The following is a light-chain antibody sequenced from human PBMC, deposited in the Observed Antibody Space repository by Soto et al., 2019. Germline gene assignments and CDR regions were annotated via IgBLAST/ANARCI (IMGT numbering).Light chain of an antibody. CDR3: AAWDDSLHGYV. Sequence: QSVLTQPPSASGTPGQRVTFSRSGCSSTIGSNTVNWYQPLPGTAPRLLIHSNNQRPSGVPDRFSGSKSGTSASLAISGLQSDYYSDYNCAAWDDSLHGYVSGTGTKDTDL. CDR1: SSTIGSNT. J-gene: IGLJ1*01. CDR2: SNN. V-gene: IGLV1-44*01.